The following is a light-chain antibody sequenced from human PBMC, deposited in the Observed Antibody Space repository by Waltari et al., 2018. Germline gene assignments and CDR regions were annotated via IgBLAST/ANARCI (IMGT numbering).Light chain of an antibody. CDR2: GKN. V-gene: IGLV3-19*01. CDR3: HSRDSSGDVV. CDR1: SPGTYY. J-gene: IGLJ2*01. Sequence: SSELTQDPAVSVALGQTVRITCQGDSPGTYYVSWFQQKPGQAPALVIYGKNNRPSGIPDRFSASTSGSTSSLTIIGAQAEDEADYYCHSRDSSGDVVIGGGTKLTVV.